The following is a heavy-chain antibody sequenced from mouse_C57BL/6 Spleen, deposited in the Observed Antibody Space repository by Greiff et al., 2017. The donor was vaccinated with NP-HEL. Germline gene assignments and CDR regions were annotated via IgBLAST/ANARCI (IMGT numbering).Heavy chain of an antibody. CDR1: GFSLTSYA. CDR2: IWTGGGT. Sequence: VMLVESGPGLVAPSQSLSITCTVSGFSLTSYAISWVRQPPGKGLEWLGVIWTGGGTNYNSALKSRLSISKDNSKSQVFLKMNSLQTDDTARYYCARAYGSSYVYYFDYWGQGTTLTVSS. J-gene: IGHJ2*01. CDR3: ARAYGSSYVYYFDY. V-gene: IGHV2-9-1*01. D-gene: IGHD1-1*01.